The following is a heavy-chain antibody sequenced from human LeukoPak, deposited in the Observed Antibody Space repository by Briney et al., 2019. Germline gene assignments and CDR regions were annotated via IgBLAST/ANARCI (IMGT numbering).Heavy chain of an antibody. CDR1: GFTFNTYS. V-gene: IGHV3-74*01. CDR3: ARAPSEIGGYYPEYFRH. J-gene: IGHJ1*01. CDR2: IKSDGST. D-gene: IGHD3-22*01. Sequence: PGGSLRLSCAASGFTFNTYSINWVRQAPGKGLVWVSRIKSDGSTRYADSVKGRFTISRDNAKNTVSLQMNSLRAEDTGVYYCARAPSEIGGYYPEYFRHWGQGTLVTVSP.